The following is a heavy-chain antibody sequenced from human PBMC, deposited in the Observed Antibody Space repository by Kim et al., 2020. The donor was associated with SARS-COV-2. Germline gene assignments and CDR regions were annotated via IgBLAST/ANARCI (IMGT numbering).Heavy chain of an antibody. Sequence: ISGGGRTAPYADPVKCRFTIDIDNSINTLYLQMNSLRAEDTAVYYCAASDYWGQGTLVTVSP. V-gene: IGHV3-23*01. J-gene: IGHJ4*02. CDR2: ISGGGRTA. CDR3: AASDY.